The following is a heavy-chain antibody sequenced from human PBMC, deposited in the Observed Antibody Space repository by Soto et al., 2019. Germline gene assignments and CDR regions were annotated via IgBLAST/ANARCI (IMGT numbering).Heavy chain of an antibody. CDR1: GGSLNDYY. D-gene: IGHD1-1*01. J-gene: IGHJ4*02. CDR2: TFHSGTT. V-gene: IGHV4-59*01. Sequence: SETLSRTGTVSGGSLNDYYWSWIRQATGKGLEWIGYTFHSGTTNYNPSLRTRTSISVAKSRNRFCLNMDSVAAADTAVYYGARGAHENDPQHFDCWGQGTLFTVSS. CDR3: ARGAHENDPQHFDC.